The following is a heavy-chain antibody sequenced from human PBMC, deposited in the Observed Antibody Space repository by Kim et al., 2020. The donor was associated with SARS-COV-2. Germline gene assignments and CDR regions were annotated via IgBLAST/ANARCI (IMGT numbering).Heavy chain of an antibody. J-gene: IGHJ5*02. CDR2: T. D-gene: IGHD3-10*01. V-gene: IGHV4-34*01. Sequence: TNSNPSLKSRVTISVDTSKNQFSLKLSSVTAADTAVYYCARGPDDYGSGSSSWFDPWGQGTLVTVSS. CDR3: ARGPDDYGSGSSSWFDP.